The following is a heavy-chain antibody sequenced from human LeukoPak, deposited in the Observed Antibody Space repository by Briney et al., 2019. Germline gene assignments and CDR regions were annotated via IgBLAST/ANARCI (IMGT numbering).Heavy chain of an antibody. V-gene: IGHV4-59*08. D-gene: IGHD2/OR15-2a*01. CDR1: GGSISSYY. Sequence: SETLSLTCTVSGGSISSYYWSWIRQPPGKGLEWIAYISDIESIDYNPSLKSRVTISLDTSKNQFSLKLSSVTAADTAVYYCAGHHPRNTVDFWGQGTLVTVSS. CDR3: AGHHPRNTVDF. CDR2: ISDIESI. J-gene: IGHJ4*02.